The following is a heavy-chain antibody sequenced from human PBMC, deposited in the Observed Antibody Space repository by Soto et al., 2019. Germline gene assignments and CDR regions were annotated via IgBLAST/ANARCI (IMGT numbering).Heavy chain of an antibody. D-gene: IGHD3-10*01. CDR1: GFTFSSYT. Sequence: HPGGSLRLSCAASGFTFSSYTMHWVRQAPGKGLEWVAVIPYDGSNKYYADSVKGRFTISRDNSKNTLYLQMNSLRAENTAVYYCARADGSGSSPLRYFDYWGQGTLVTAPQ. J-gene: IGHJ4*02. CDR3: ARADGSGSSPLRYFDY. V-gene: IGHV3-30-3*01. CDR2: IPYDGSNK.